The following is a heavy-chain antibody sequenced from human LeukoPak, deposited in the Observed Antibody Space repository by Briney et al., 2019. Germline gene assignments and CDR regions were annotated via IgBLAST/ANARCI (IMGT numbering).Heavy chain of an antibody. CDR2: FDPEDGET. D-gene: IGHD3-22*01. J-gene: IGHJ4*02. CDR1: RYTPTELS. Sequence: GASAKVSCTVSRYTPTELSMHWVRQAPGTGREWRGGFDPEDGETIYAQKFQGRVTMTEDTSTDTAYMELSSLRSEATAVYYCATGPCVYYYDSSGYPSFDYWGQGTLVTVCS. CDR3: ATGPCVYYYDSSGYPSFDY. V-gene: IGHV1-24*01.